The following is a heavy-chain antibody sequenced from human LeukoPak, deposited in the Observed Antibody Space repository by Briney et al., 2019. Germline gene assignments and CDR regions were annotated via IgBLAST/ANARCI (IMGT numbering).Heavy chain of an antibody. CDR3: ARERYCSGGSCSAFDI. CDR1: GGSFSGYY. J-gene: IGHJ3*02. Sequence: SETLSLTCAAYGGSFSGYYWSWIRQPPGKGLEWIGEINHSGSTNYNPSLKSRVTISVDTSKNQFSLKLSSVTAADTAVYYCARERYCSGGSCSAFDIWGQGTMVTVSS. D-gene: IGHD2-15*01. CDR2: INHSGST. V-gene: IGHV4-34*01.